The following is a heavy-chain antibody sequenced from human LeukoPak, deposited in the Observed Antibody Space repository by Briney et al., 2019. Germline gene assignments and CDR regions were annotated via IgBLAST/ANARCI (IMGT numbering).Heavy chain of an antibody. V-gene: IGHV3-48*04. CDR2: ISSSGSTI. CDR3: ASSRFSRGKLVGYSSSSDAFDI. CDR1: GFTFSSYG. D-gene: IGHD6-13*01. J-gene: IGHJ3*02. Sequence: PGGSLRLSCAASGFTFSSYGMNWVRQAPGKGLEWVSYISSSGSTIYYADSVKGRFTISRDNAKNSLYLQMNSLRAEDTAVYYCASSRFSRGKLVGYSSSSDAFDIWGQGTMVTVSS.